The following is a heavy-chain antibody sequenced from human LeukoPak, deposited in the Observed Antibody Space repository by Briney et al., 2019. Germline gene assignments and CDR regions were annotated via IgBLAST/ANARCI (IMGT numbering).Heavy chain of an antibody. D-gene: IGHD3-3*01. V-gene: IGHV1-18*01. Sequence: ASVKVSCKASGYTFSSYGVSWVRQAHGQGLEWMGWISAYNGNTNYAQKLQGRVTMTTDTSTSTAYMQLRSLRSDDTAVYYCARAGSITIFGVVVAHNWFDPWGQGTLVTVSS. CDR3: ARAGSITIFGVVVAHNWFDP. CDR2: ISAYNGNT. J-gene: IGHJ5*02. CDR1: GYTFSSYG.